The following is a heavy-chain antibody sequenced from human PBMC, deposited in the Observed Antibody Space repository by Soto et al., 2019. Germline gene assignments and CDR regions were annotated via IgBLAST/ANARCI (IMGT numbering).Heavy chain of an antibody. Sequence: GGSLRLSCAASGFTFSSYAMSWVRQAPGKGLEWVSAISGSGGSTYYADSVKGRFTISRDNSKNTLFLQMNSLRAEDTAVYYCAKDRDTRYFDWLSGGSDYWGQGALVTVSS. J-gene: IGHJ4*02. V-gene: IGHV3-23*01. D-gene: IGHD3-9*01. CDR1: GFTFSSYA. CDR3: AKDRDTRYFDWLSGGSDY. CDR2: ISGSGGST.